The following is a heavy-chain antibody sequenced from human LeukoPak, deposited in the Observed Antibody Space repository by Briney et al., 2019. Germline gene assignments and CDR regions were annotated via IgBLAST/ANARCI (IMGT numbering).Heavy chain of an antibody. CDR1: GLTFSNSA. D-gene: IGHD4-11*01. CDR3: ARDTRTVTTVLATRKFDY. V-gene: IGHV3-23*01. CDR2: ITGGGMST. J-gene: IGHJ4*02. Sequence: PGGSLRLSCSVSGLTFSNSAMAWVRQAPGRGLGWVSAITGGGMSTFYADSVKGRFTISRDNLKNTVYLRMNSLRAEDTAVYYCARDTRTVTTVLATRKFDYWGQGTLVTVSS.